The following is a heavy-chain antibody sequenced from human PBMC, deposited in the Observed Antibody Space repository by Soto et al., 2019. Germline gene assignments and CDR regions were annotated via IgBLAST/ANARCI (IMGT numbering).Heavy chain of an antibody. Sequence: QITLKESGPTLVKPTQTLTLTCTFSGFSLSTTGEGVGWIRQPPGKALEWLALIYWDDDKRYSPSLKSRLTITKDTSKHQVGLTVTNLDPVDTATYYCVQSRCGGDCLQSYSSHSYYGLDVWGQGTTVTVSS. J-gene: IGHJ6*02. CDR1: GFSLSTTGEG. V-gene: IGHV2-5*02. CDR3: VQSRCGGDCLQSYSSHSYYGLDV. D-gene: IGHD2-21*02. CDR2: IYWDDDK.